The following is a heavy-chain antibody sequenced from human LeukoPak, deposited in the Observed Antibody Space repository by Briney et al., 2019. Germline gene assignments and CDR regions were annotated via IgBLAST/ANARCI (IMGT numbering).Heavy chain of an antibody. D-gene: IGHD3-22*01. V-gene: IGHV1-69*05. CDR3: ATLNVMTYYDNSGDYYYYMDV. CDR1: GGTLRGDA. J-gene: IGHJ6*03. Sequence: GASVKVSCTSSGGTLRGDAISWVRQAPGQGLEWMGGIIPMFGAPTYAQTFQGRVTITTDDSATTVYMELSSLRSEDTAVYYCATLNVMTYYDNSGDYYYYMDVWGKGTTVTISS. CDR2: IIPMFGAP.